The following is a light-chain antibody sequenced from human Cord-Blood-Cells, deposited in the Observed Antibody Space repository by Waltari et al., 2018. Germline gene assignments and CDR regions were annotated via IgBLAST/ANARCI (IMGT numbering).Light chain of an antibody. V-gene: IGLV1-47*01. Sequence: QSVMTQPPSASGTPGQRVTISCSGSSSNIGSNYVYWYQQIPGTAPKLLIYRNHQRPSGVPDRFTGCKSGTSASLAISRLRSEDEADYYCAALDDSLSGYVFGTGTKVTVL. CDR2: RNH. CDR3: AALDDSLSGYV. J-gene: IGLJ1*01. CDR1: SSNIGSNY.